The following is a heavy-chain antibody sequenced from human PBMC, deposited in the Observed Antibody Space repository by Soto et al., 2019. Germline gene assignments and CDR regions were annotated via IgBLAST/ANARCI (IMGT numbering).Heavy chain of an antibody. Sequence: PVGSLRLSCAASGFTFSNAWMSWVRQAPGKGLEWVGRIKSKTDGGTTDYAAPVKGRFTISRDDSKNTLYLQMNSLKTEDTAVYYCTTRAADGYTFYYGMDVWGQGTTVTVSS. V-gene: IGHV3-15*01. CDR1: GFTFSNAW. J-gene: IGHJ6*02. CDR2: IKSKTDGGTT. CDR3: TTRAADGYTFYYGMDV. D-gene: IGHD5-12*01.